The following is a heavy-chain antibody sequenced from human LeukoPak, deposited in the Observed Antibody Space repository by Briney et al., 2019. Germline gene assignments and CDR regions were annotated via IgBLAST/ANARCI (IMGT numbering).Heavy chain of an antibody. Sequence: PGGSLRLSCAASGFTFSSCGMHWVRQAPGKGLEWVAVISKDGSNQYYADSVKGRFTISRDNSKNTLYLQMSSLRGDDTALYYCARDHPTVTDAFDIWGQGTMVTVFS. CDR1: GFTFSSCG. J-gene: IGHJ3*02. D-gene: IGHD4-17*01. V-gene: IGHV3-30*03. CDR2: ISKDGSNQ. CDR3: ARDHPTVTDAFDI.